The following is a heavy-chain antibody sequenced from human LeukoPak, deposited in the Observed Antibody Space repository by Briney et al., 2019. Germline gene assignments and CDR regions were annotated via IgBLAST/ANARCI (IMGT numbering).Heavy chain of an antibody. D-gene: IGHD3-22*01. CDR1: GDSVSSNSAA. CDR2: TYYRSKWYN. J-gene: IGHJ5*02. Sequence: SQTLSLTCAISGDSVSSNSAAWNWIRQSPSRGLEWLGRTYYRSKWYNDYAVSMKSRITINPDTSKDQFSLKLSTVTAADTAVYYCARGPYEDSSDNWFDPWGQGTLVTVSP. V-gene: IGHV6-1*01. CDR3: ARGPYEDSSDNWFDP.